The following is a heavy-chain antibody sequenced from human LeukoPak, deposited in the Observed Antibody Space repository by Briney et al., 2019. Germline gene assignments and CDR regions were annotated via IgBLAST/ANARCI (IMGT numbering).Heavy chain of an antibody. CDR2: IRYDGSNK. CDR3: ARETGDGVDY. CDR1: GFTFSSYG. J-gene: IGHJ4*02. Sequence: GGSLRLSCAASGFTFSSYGMHWVRQAPGKGLEWVAFIRYDGSNKYYADSVKGRFTISRDNSKNTLYLQMDSLRAEDTAVYYCARETGDGVDYWGQGTLVTVSS. D-gene: IGHD7-27*01. V-gene: IGHV3-30*02.